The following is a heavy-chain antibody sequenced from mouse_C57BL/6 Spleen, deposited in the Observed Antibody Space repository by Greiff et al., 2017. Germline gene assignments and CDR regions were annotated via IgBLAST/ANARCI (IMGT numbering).Heavy chain of an antibody. J-gene: IGHJ2*01. V-gene: IGHV1-54*01. D-gene: IGHD2-4*01. CDR3: AIYYDYDGGDFDY. CDR2: INPGSGGT. CDR1: GYAFTNYL. Sequence: QVQLKQSGAELVRPGTSVKVSCKASGYAFTNYLIEWVKQRPGQGLEWIGVINPGSGGTNYNEKFKGKATLTADKSSSTAYMQLSSLTSEDSAVYFCAIYYDYDGGDFDYWGQGTTLTVSS.